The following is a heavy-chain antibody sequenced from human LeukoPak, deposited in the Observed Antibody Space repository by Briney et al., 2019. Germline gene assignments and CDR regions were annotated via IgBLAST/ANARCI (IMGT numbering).Heavy chain of an antibody. J-gene: IGHJ5*02. CDR3: ARHSGQWLKTRFDP. CDR1: GGSISIYY. V-gene: IGHV4-4*07. CDR2: IYTSGST. Sequence: SETLSLTCTVSGGSISIYYWSWIRQPAGKGLEWIGRIYTSGSTNYNPSLKSRVTISVDTSKNQFSLKLSSVTAADTAVYYCARHSGQWLKTRFDPWGQGTLVTVSS. D-gene: IGHD6-19*01.